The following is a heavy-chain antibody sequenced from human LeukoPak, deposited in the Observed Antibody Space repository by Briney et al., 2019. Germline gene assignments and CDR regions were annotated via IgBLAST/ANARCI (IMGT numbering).Heavy chain of an antibody. D-gene: IGHD1-26*01. J-gene: IGHJ4*02. Sequence: GASLRLSCAASGFTFSSYAMSWVRQAPGKGLEWVSAISGSGGSTYYADSVKGRFTISRDNSKNTLYLQMNSLRAEDTAVYYCAKGDSGSYYKDPYYFDYWGRGTLVTVSS. CDR2: ISGSGGST. CDR3: AKGDSGSYYKDPYYFDY. V-gene: IGHV3-23*01. CDR1: GFTFSSYA.